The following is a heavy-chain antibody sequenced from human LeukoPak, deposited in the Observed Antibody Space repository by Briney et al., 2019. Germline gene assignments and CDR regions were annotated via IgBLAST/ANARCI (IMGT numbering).Heavy chain of an antibody. CDR1: GFTFSDYC. J-gene: IGHJ4*02. V-gene: IGHV3-11*04. CDR3: ARAGFYYDSSGYYYY. Sequence: GGSLRLACAASGFTFSDYCMSWIRQAPGKGPEWVSYISSSGSTIYYADSVKGRFTISRDNAKNSLYLQMNSLRAEDTAVYYCARAGFYYDSSGYYYYWGQGTLVTVSS. CDR2: ISSSGSTI. D-gene: IGHD3-22*01.